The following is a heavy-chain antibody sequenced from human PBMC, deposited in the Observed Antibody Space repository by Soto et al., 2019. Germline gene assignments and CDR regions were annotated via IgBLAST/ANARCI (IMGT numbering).Heavy chain of an antibody. J-gene: IGHJ6*02. CDR2: MNPSSGNT. V-gene: IGHV1-8*01. Sequence: ASVKVSCKASGYTFTSYDVNWVRQATGQGLEWMGWMNPSSGNTAYAQKFQGRDTMTRNTSISTAYMELRSLRSEDTAVYYCARDRETYGMDVWGQGTTVTVSS. CDR1: GYTFTSYD. CDR3: ARDRETYGMDV.